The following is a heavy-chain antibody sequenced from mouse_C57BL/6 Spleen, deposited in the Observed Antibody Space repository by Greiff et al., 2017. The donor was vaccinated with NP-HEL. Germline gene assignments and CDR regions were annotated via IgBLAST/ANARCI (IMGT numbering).Heavy chain of an antibody. V-gene: IGHV1-39*01. CDR1: GYSFTDYN. CDR2: INPNYGTT. CDR3: AREGYMSNYGGGFAY. Sequence: VQLQQSGPELVKPGASVKISCKASGYSFTDYNMNWVKQSNGKSLEWIGVINPNYGTTSYNQKFKGKATLTVDQSSSTAYMQLNSLTSEDSAVYYCAREGYMSNYGGGFAYWGQGTLVTVSA. D-gene: IGHD2-5*01. J-gene: IGHJ3*01.